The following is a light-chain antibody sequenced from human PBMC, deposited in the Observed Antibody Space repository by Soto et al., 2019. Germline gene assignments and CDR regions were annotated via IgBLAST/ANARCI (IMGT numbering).Light chain of an antibody. J-gene: IGLJ1*01. V-gene: IGLV2-8*01. Sequence: QSVLTQPPSASGSPGQSVTISCTGTSINFVAYDYVSWYQQHPGKAPKLMIYEINKRPSGVPDRFSGSKSGNTASLTVSGLQAEDEADYYCSSFAGSNNFPYVFGTGTKVTVL. CDR3: SSFAGSNNFPYV. CDR2: EIN. CDR1: SINFVAYDY.